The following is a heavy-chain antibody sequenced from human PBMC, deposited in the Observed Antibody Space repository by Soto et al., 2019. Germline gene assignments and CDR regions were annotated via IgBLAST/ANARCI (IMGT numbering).Heavy chain of an antibody. CDR2: TRNKANSYTT. D-gene: IGHD6-13*01. CDR3: ARASSSWYNDY. CDR1: GFTFSDHY. V-gene: IGHV3-72*01. Sequence: GGSLRLSCAASGFTFSDHYMDWVRQAPGKGLEWVGRTRNKANSYTTEYAASVKGRFTISRDDSKNSLYLQMNSLKTEDTAVYYCARASSSWYNDYWGQGTLVTVSS. J-gene: IGHJ4*02.